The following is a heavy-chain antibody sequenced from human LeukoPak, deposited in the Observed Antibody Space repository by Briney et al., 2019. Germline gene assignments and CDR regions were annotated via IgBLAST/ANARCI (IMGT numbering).Heavy chain of an antibody. J-gene: IGHJ3*02. CDR2: IIPILGIA. D-gene: IGHD3-10*01. V-gene: IGHV1-69*04. CDR1: GGTFSSYA. CDR3: ATNRRHDSGSYPGFAFDI. Sequence: GSSVKVSCKASGGTFSSYAISWVRQAPGRGLEWMGRIIPILGIANYAQKFQGRVTITADKSTSTAYMELSSLRSEDTAVYYCATNRRHDSGSYPGFAFDIWGQGTMVTVSS.